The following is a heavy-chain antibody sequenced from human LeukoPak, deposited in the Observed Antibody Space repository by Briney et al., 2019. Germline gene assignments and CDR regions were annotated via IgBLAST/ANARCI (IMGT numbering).Heavy chain of an antibody. Sequence: GGSLRLSCAASGFTFSSYWMSWVRQAPGKGLEWVADINKDGGEKYYVDSVKGRFTISRDNAKNSLYLQMNSLRADDTAVYYCVKDSPPRYSGSPPAYWGQGTLVTVSS. D-gene: IGHD1-26*01. J-gene: IGHJ4*02. CDR2: INKDGGEK. V-gene: IGHV3-7*03. CDR3: VKDSPPRYSGSPPAY. CDR1: GFTFSSYW.